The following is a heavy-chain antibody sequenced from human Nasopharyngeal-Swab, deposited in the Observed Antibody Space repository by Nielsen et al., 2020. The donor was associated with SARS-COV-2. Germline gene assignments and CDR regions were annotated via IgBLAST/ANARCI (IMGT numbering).Heavy chain of an antibody. D-gene: IGHD6-19*01. Sequence: SETLSLTCTVSGGSISSYYWSWIRQPPGKGLEWIGYIYYSGSTNYNPSLKSRVTISVDTSKNQFSLKLSSVTAADTAVYYCARTPGIAVAGTRFDFDYWGQGTLVTVSS. CDR2: IYYSGST. V-gene: IGHV4-59*01. CDR1: GGSISSYY. CDR3: ARTPGIAVAGTRFDFDY. J-gene: IGHJ4*02.